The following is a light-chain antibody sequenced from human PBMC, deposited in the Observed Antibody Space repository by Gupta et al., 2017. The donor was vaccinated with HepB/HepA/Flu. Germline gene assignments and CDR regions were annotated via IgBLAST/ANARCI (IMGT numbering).Light chain of an antibody. CDR3: RQYKWWPHT. CDR1: RSLLSTDGNTY. Sequence: DVVLTQSPLSLPVTLGQPASISCTSSRSLLSTDGNTYFDWFHQGPGQSPRRLIYKGSKRDSGVPDRFSGSGSGTDFTLKISRVEAEDIGVYYCRQYKWWPHTFGQGTKLEIK. V-gene: IGKV2-30*01. CDR2: KGS. J-gene: IGKJ2*01.